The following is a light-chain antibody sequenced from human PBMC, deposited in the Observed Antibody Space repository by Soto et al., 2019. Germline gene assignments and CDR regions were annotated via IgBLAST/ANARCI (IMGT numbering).Light chain of an antibody. Sequence: DIQMTQSPSSLSASVGDRVTITCQASQDIRKFLNWYQQKPGKAPKLLIYAASTLQSGVPSRFSGSGSGTDFSLTISSLQSEDFATYYCQQLNSYPIAFGQGTRLEI. J-gene: IGKJ5*01. CDR3: QQLNSYPIA. CDR2: AAS. V-gene: IGKV1-9*01. CDR1: QDIRKF.